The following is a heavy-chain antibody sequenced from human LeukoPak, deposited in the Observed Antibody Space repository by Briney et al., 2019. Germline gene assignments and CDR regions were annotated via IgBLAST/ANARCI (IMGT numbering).Heavy chain of an antibody. CDR2: IYHSGNT. J-gene: IGHJ5*02. CDR1: GYSISSGFY. D-gene: IGHD3-3*01. Sequence: PSETLSLTCSVSGYSISSGFYWGWIRQPPGKGLEWIGSIYHSGNTSYNPSLKGRVTISVDTSTNQFSLKLSSVTAADTAVYYCAREEGSFWSGYSSHNWFDPWGQGTLVTVSS. V-gene: IGHV4-38-2*02. CDR3: AREEGSFWSGYSSHNWFDP.